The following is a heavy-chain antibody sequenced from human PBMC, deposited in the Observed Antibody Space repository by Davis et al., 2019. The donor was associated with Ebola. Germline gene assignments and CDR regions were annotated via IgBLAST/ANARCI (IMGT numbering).Heavy chain of an antibody. CDR3: ARTAKTSVSASGLGYTYFDP. D-gene: IGHD1-1*01. J-gene: IGHJ5*02. Sequence: GSLRLSCAVYGGSFSAYLWSWIRQSPGKGLEWIGKISHGGVSDYNPSLKSRVIISVDPSKNQFSLRVNSLTAADAAIYYCARTAKTSVSASGLGYTYFDPWSQGTLVTVSS. CDR1: GGSFSAYL. V-gene: IGHV4-34*01. CDR2: ISHGGVS.